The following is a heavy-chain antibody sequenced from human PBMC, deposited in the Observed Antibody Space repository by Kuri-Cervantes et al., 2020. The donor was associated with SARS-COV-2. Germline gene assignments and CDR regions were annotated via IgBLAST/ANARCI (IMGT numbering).Heavy chain of an antibody. Sequence: GESLKISCAASGFTFSSYWMSWVRQASGKGLEWVANIKQDGSEKYYVDSVKGRFTISRDNSKNTVYLQMNSLRAEDTAVYYCATPIQVARGRLDYWGQGALVTVSS. CDR1: GFTFSSYW. V-gene: IGHV3-7*03. D-gene: IGHD1-1*01. CDR3: ATPIQVARGRLDY. CDR2: IKQDGSEK. J-gene: IGHJ4*02.